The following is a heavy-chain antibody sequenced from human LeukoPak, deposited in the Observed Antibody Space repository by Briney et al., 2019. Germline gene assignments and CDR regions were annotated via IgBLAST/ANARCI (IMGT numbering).Heavy chain of an antibody. CDR3: ARDQGTSTTAPKRKGRFDP. J-gene: IGHJ5*02. D-gene: IGHD1-1*01. Sequence: GGSLRLSCAASGFTFSNHGMHWDRQAPGKGLEWVALIWYDGSNKEYAESVKGRFTISRDNSKNTLYLQMNSLRDEDTAVYYRARDQGTSTTAPKRKGRFDPWGQGTLVTVSS. V-gene: IGHV3-33*01. CDR1: GFTFSNHG. CDR2: IWYDGSNK.